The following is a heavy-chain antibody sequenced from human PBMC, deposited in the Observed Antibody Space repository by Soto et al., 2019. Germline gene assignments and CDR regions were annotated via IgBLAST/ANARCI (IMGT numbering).Heavy chain of an antibody. Sequence: QVQLVQSGAEVKKPGSSVKVSCKASGGTFSSYAISWVRQAPGQELEWMGGIIPIFGTANYAQKLQARVTITADESTSTAYMELSSLRSEDTAVYYCARDRSGPADWFDPWGQGTLVTVSS. CDR3: ARDRSGPADWFDP. CDR2: IIPIFGTA. CDR1: GGTFSSYA. V-gene: IGHV1-69*12. J-gene: IGHJ5*02.